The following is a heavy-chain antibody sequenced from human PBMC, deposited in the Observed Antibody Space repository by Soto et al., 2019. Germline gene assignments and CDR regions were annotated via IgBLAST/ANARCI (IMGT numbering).Heavy chain of an antibody. CDR2: IIPIFGTA. V-gene: IGHV1-69*13. CDR3: ARPPGAYSGYDTPDYYYYYGMDV. Sequence: GASVKVSCKASGGTFSSYAISWVRQAPGQGLEWMGGIIPIFGTANYAQKFQGRVTITADESTSTAYMELSSLRSEDTAVYYCARPPGAYSGYDTPDYYYYYGMDVWGQGTTVTVSS. CDR1: GGTFSSYA. D-gene: IGHD5-12*01. J-gene: IGHJ6*02.